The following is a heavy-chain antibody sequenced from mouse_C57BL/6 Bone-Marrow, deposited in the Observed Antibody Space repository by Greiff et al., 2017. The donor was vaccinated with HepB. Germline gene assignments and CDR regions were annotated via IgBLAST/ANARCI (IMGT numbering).Heavy chain of an antibody. J-gene: IGHJ3*01. CDR3: ARPSAWFAY. CDR1: GFTFSSYG. CDR2: ISSGGSYT. V-gene: IGHV5-6*01. Sequence: EVQVVESGGDLVKPGGSLKLSCAASGFTFSSYGMSWVRQTPDKRLEWVATISSGGSYTYYPDSVKGRFTISRDNAKNTLYLQMSSLKSEDTAMYYCARPSAWFAYWGQGTLVTVSA.